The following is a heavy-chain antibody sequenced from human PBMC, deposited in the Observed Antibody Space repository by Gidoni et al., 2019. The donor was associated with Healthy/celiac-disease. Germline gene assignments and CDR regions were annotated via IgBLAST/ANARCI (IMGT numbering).Heavy chain of an antibody. Sequence: QVQLVESGGGLVQPGGSLRLSCAASGFTFSDYVMCCNRQAPGQGLEWVSYISSSGSTIYYADSVKGRFTISRDNAKNSLYLQMNSLRAEDTAVYYCARDTLYYDILTGYRADDAFDIWGQGTMVTVSS. V-gene: IGHV3-11*01. CDR2: ISSSGSTI. J-gene: IGHJ3*02. CDR1: GFTFSDYV. D-gene: IGHD3-9*01. CDR3: ARDTLYYDILTGYRADDAFDI.